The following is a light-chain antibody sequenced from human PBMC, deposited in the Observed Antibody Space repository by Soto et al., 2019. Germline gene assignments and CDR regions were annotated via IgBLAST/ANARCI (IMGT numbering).Light chain of an antibody. J-gene: IGLJ2*01. CDR2: LKSDGSH. CDR3: QTWGTASVV. CDR1: SGHSSYA. Sequence: QSVLTQSPSASASLGASVKLTCTLSSGHSSYAIAWHQQQPEKGPRYLMNLKSDGSHSKGDGIPDRFSGSSSGAERYLTISSLQSEDEADYYCQTWGTASVVFGGGTKLTVL. V-gene: IGLV4-69*01.